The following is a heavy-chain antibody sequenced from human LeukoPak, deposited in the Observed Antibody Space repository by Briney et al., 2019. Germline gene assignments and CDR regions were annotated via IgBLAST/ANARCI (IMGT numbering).Heavy chain of an antibody. J-gene: IGHJ5*02. Sequence: PSETLSLTCTVYGGSFSDYYWTWIRQPPGKGLEWIGEINYTGSTTNYNPSLKNRVTISVDMYKNQFSLKLISVTAADTAVYYCARDFGYSGYEGWFDPWGQGTLVTVSS. CDR2: INYTGSTT. CDR3: ARDFGYSGYEGWFDP. D-gene: IGHD5-12*01. V-gene: IGHV4-34*01. CDR1: GGSFSDYY.